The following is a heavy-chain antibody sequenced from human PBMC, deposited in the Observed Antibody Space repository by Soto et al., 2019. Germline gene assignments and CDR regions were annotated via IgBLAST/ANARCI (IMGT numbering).Heavy chain of an antibody. CDR2: MNPNSGNT. Sequence: GASVKVSCTASGYTFTSYDINWVRQATGQGLEWMGWMNPNSGNTGYAQKFQGRVTMTRNTSISTAYMELSSLRSEDTAVYYCARLQPGYCSGGSCYSGFDPLGQVTLVIVSS. CDR3: ARLQPGYCSGGSCYSGFDP. CDR1: GYTFTSYD. J-gene: IGHJ5*02. D-gene: IGHD2-15*01. V-gene: IGHV1-8*01.